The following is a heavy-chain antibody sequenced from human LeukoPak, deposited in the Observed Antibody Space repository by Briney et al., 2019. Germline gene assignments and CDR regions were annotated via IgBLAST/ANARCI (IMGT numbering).Heavy chain of an antibody. V-gene: IGHV1-69*10. J-gene: IGHJ6*02. Sequence: ASVKVSCKASGGTFSSYAISWVRQAPGQGLEWMGGIIPILGIANYAQKFQGRATITADKSTSTAYMELSSLRSEDTAVYYCASRLDTAMVPDYYYYYGMDVWGQGTTVTVSS. D-gene: IGHD5-18*01. CDR2: IIPILGIA. CDR1: GGTFSSYA. CDR3: ASRLDTAMVPDYYYYYGMDV.